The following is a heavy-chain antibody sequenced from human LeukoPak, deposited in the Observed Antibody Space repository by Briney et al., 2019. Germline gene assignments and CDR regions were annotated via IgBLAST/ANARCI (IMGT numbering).Heavy chain of an antibody. Sequence: ASVKVSCKASGYTFTSYAMHWVRQAPGQRLEWMGWINPNSGGTNYAQKFQGRVTMTRDTSISTAYMELSRLRSDDTAVYYCVRDRDYYDSSGYYYEGYYFDYWGQGTLVTVSS. J-gene: IGHJ4*02. CDR2: INPNSGGT. D-gene: IGHD3-22*01. CDR3: VRDRDYYDSSGYYYEGYYFDY. CDR1: GYTFTSYA. V-gene: IGHV1-2*02.